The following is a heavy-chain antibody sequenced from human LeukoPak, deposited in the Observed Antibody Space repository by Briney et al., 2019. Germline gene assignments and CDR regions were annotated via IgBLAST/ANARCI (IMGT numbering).Heavy chain of an antibody. CDR3: ARDKRQQLVPAHFDL. D-gene: IGHD6-13*01. J-gene: IGHJ2*01. Sequence: PGGPLRPSCAASGFTFSSYSMNWVRQAPGKGLEWVSSISSSSSYIYYADSVKGRFTISRDNAKNSLYLQMNSLRAEDTAVYYCARDKRQQLVPAHFDLWGRGTLVTVSS. CDR1: GFTFSSYS. CDR2: ISSSSSYI. V-gene: IGHV3-21*01.